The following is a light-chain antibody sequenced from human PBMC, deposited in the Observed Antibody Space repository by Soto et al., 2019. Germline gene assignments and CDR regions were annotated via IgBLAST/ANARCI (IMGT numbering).Light chain of an antibody. J-gene: IGLJ1*01. CDR1: SSDVGAYKY. Sequence: QSVLTQPASVSGSPGQSVTISCTGTSSDVGAYKYVSWYQKHPGKAPKLMIYGVSNRPSGISNRFSGSKSGNSAFLTISGLQPEDEADYYCRSFTGPLHLDVFGTGTKLTVL. CDR3: RSFTGPLHLDV. V-gene: IGLV2-14*03. CDR2: GVS.